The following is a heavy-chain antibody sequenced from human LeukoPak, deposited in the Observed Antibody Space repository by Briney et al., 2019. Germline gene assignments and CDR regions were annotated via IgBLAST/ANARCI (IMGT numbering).Heavy chain of an antibody. J-gene: IGHJ5*01. D-gene: IGHD1-26*01. CDR2: IKSKTDGGTT. V-gene: IGHV3-15*01. CDR1: GFTFSSYN. Sequence: PGGSLRLSFSASGFTFSSYNMNWVRQAPGKGLEWVGRIKSKTDGGTTEYAAPVKLRFTISRDDSKNTLYLQMNGLKTEDTAVYYCTTDRGRTELPLFASWGQGTLVTVSS. CDR3: TTDRGRTELPLFAS.